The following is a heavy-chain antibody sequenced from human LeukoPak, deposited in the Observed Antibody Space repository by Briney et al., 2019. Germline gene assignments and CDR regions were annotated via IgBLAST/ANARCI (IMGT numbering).Heavy chain of an antibody. Sequence: SSETLSLTCTVPSGSISTYYWTWIRQPPGKGLEWIGYIYYSGSTNYNPSLKSRVTMSVDTSKNQFSLKLNSVTAADTAVYYCARDRLGLPVDYWGRGTLVTVSS. CDR2: IYYSGST. D-gene: IGHD3-16*01. J-gene: IGHJ4*02. CDR3: ARDRLGLPVDY. CDR1: SGSISTYY. V-gene: IGHV4-59*01.